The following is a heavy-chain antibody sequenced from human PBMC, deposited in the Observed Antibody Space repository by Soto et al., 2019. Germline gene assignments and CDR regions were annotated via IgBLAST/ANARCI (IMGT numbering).Heavy chain of an antibody. CDR2: ISYSGST. Sequence: QVQLQESGPGLVKPSETLSLTCTVSGGSVSSGSYYWSWIRQPQGKGLEGIGYISYSGSTNYNPSLKSRVTISVDTSKNQFSLKLSSVTAADTAVYYCAREPTTVTNYYYYALDVWGQGTTVTVSS. V-gene: IGHV4-61*01. D-gene: IGHD4-17*01. CDR3: AREPTTVTNYYYYALDV. J-gene: IGHJ6*02. CDR1: GGSVSSGSYY.